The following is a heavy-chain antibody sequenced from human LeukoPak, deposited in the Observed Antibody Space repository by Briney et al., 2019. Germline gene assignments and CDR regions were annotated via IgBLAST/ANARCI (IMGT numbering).Heavy chain of an antibody. CDR2: IYPGDSDT. D-gene: IGHD2-8*02. CDR1: GYSFTSYW. V-gene: IGHV5-51*01. Sequence: GESLEISCKGSGYSFTSYWIGWVRQMPGKGLEWMGIIYPGDSDTRYSPSFLGLVTISADKSITTPYLQWISLMDSDTAMYYCARQTGAFDYWGQGTLVTVS. J-gene: IGHJ4*02. CDR3: ARQTGAFDY.